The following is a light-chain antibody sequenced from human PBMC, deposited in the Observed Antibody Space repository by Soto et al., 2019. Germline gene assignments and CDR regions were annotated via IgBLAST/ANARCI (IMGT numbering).Light chain of an antibody. CDR1: SGHSSYI. Sequence: QPVLTQSSSASASLGSSVKLTCTLSSGHSSYIIAWHQQQPGKAPRYLMKLEGSGSYNKGSGVPDRFSGSSSGADRYLTISNLHFEDEADYYCETWDSNTRVFGGGTQLTVL. V-gene: IGLV4-60*02. J-gene: IGLJ3*02. CDR3: ETWDSNTRV. CDR2: LEGSGSY.